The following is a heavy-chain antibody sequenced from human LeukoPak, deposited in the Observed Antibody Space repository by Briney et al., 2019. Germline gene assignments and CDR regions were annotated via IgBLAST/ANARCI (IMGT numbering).Heavy chain of an antibody. CDR3: AKDSSSRDYYYYGMDV. J-gene: IGHJ6*02. Sequence: GGSLRLSCAASGFTFSSYAMSWVRQAPGKGLEWVSAISGSGGSTYYADSVKGRFTISRDNSKNTLYLQMNSLRAEDTAVYYCAKDSSSRDYYYYGMDVWGQGTTVIVSS. D-gene: IGHD6-13*01. CDR1: GFTFSSYA. V-gene: IGHV3-23*01. CDR2: ISGSGGST.